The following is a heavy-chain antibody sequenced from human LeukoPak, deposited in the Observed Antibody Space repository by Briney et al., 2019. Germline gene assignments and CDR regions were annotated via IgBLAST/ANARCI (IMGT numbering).Heavy chain of an antibody. V-gene: IGHV3-7*01. CDR2: IKLDGSEK. CDR3: ARHCGSNSCYSGWFDP. Sequence: GGSLRLSCAASGFTFSSYAMHWVRQAPGKGLERVANIKLDGSEKYYVDSVKGRFTISRDNAKNSLYLQMNNLSAEDTAVYFCARHCGSNSCYSGWFDPWGQGTLVTVSS. D-gene: IGHD2-2*01. J-gene: IGHJ5*02. CDR1: GFTFSSYA.